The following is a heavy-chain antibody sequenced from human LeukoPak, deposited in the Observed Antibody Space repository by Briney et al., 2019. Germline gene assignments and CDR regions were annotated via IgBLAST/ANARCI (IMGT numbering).Heavy chain of an antibody. J-gene: IGHJ1*01. Sequence: PGRSLRLSCAASGFTFSSYEMNWVRQAPGKGLEWVSYISSSGSTIYYADSVKGRFTISRDNAKNSLYLQMNSLRVEDTAIYYCARDQSSYCSSTSCSVQHWGQGTLVTVSS. V-gene: IGHV3-48*03. D-gene: IGHD2-2*01. CDR3: ARDQSSYCSSTSCSVQH. CDR1: GFTFSSYE. CDR2: ISSSGSTI.